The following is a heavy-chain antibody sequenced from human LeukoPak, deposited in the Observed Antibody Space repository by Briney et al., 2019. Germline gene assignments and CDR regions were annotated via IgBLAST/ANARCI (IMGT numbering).Heavy chain of an antibody. CDR1: GYSFTSNY. CDR3: ARDQEAFDY. V-gene: IGHV1-46*01. J-gene: IGHJ4*02. Sequence: ASVKVSCKASGYSFTSNYIHWVRQAPGQGLEWMGMIYPSDGSTSYAQKFQGRVTVTRDASTSTVHMELSGLRSEDTAVYYCARDQEAFDYWGQGTLVTVSS. CDR2: IYPSDGST.